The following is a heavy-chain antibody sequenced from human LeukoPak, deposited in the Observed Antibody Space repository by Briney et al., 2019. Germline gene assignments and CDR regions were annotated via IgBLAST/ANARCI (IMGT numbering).Heavy chain of an antibody. J-gene: IGHJ4*02. CDR1: GFTFSSYA. CDR3: AKTAATSGWLKIGY. D-gene: IGHD6-19*01. CDR2: ISGSSGTT. Sequence: GGSLRLSCAASGFTFSSYAMSWVRQAPGKGLEWVSTISGSSGTTYYADSMEGRFTISRDNSKNTLYLQMNSLRAEDTAVYYCAKTAATSGWLKIGYWGQGTLVTVSS. V-gene: IGHV3-23*01.